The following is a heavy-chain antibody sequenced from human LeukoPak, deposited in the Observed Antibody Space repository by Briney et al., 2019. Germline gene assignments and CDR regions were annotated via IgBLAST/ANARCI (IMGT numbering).Heavy chain of an antibody. CDR3: ARETEVPGGRSWDF. CDR1: GGSISSFY. CDR2: IHTSGST. Sequence: PSETLSLTRTVSGGSISSFYWTYIRQAAGKGLEWIGRIHTSGSTNHNHSLTSRVTMSINMSNNQYSLKLSSVTAADTAVYYCARETEVPGGRSWDFWGQGTLVTVSS. D-gene: IGHD6-19*01. J-gene: IGHJ4*02. V-gene: IGHV4-4*07.